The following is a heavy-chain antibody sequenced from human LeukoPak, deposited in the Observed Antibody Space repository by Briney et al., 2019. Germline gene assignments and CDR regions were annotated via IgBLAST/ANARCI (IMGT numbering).Heavy chain of an antibody. CDR3: ARGPVVLLD. D-gene: IGHD4-23*01. CDR1: GYTFTGYY. Sequence: GASVKVSCKASGYTFTGYYIHWVRQAPGRGLEWMGWSNPNNGDTNYAQNFQGRVTVTRDTSINTAYLELKSLTSDDTAVYYCARGPVVLLDWGQGTLVTVSS. V-gene: IGHV1-2*02. CDR2: SNPNNGDT. J-gene: IGHJ4*02.